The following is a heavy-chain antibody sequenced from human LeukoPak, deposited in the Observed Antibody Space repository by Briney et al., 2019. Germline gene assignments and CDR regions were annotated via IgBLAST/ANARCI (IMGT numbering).Heavy chain of an antibody. V-gene: IGHV4-4*07. D-gene: IGHD3-22*01. CDR3: ASLGIVVEAFDI. CDR2: IYTSGST. J-gene: IGHJ3*02. CDR1: GGSISSYY. Sequence: SETLSLTCTVSGGSISSYYWSWIRQPAGKGLEWIGRIYTSGSTNYNPSLKSRVTMSVDTSENQFSLKLSSVTAADTAVYYCASLGIVVEAFDIWGQGTMVTVSS.